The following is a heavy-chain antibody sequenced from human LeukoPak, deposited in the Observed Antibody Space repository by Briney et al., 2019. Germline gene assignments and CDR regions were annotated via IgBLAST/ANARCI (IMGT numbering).Heavy chain of an antibody. V-gene: IGHV4-31*03. CDR3: ARVPKTTVTNNWFDP. CDR2: IYYSGST. J-gene: IGHJ5*02. Sequence: SETLSLTCTVSGGSISSGGYYWSWIRQHPGKGLEWIGYIYYSGSTYYNPSLKSRVTISVDTSKNQFSLKLSSVTAADTAVYYCARVPKTTVTNNWFDPWGQGTLVTVSS. D-gene: IGHD4-11*01. CDR1: GGSISSGGYY.